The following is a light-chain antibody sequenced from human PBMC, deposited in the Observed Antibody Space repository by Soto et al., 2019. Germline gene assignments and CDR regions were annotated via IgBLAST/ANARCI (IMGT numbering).Light chain of an antibody. CDR2: GAS. V-gene: IGKV3-15*01. CDR1: QSVSSN. J-gene: IGKJ1*01. Sequence: EIVSTQSPDALSLSPGERATLSCRASQSVSSNLAWYQQKPGQAPRLLIYGASTRATGIPARFSGSGSGTEFTLTISSLQSEDFAVYYCQQYNNWPRTFGQGTKVDI. CDR3: QQYNNWPRT.